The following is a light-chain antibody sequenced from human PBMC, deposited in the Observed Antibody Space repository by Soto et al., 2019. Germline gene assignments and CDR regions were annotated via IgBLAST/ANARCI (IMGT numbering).Light chain of an antibody. J-gene: IGKJ4*01. CDR1: LRLLFNARDY. Sequence: IMMTQSPESLTLSLGERATISCKSNLRLLFNARDYLAWYQQKSGRPPKLLLYWASKRESGIPDRFVGSGSGTSFTLTIHTLQSEDVAVYYCQQYFTTPLTFGGGTSLEIK. CDR3: QQYFTTPLT. V-gene: IGKV4-1*01. CDR2: WAS.